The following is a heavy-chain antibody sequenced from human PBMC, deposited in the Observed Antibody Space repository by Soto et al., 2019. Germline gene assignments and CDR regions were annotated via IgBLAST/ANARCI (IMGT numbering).Heavy chain of an antibody. CDR2: INPNGGDT. V-gene: IGHV1-46*01. CDR1: GYTFTSYY. J-gene: IGHJ3*01. CDR3: ALGGPDF. Sequence: QVQLVQSGAEVKKTGASVKVSCKASGYTFTSYYMHWVRQAPGRGLEWMGIINPNGGDTSYVQKFQGRVTVTRDTSTSTVYMELSSLRSEDTAVYYCALGGPDFWGQGTMVTVSS. D-gene: IGHD2-15*01.